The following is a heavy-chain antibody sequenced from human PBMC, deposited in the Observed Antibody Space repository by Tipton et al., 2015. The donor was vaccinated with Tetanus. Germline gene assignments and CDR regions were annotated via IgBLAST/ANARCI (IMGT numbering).Heavy chain of an antibody. J-gene: IGHJ5*02. D-gene: IGHD2-15*01. V-gene: IGHV4-30-4*01. CDR3: ARGRYCTSGTCYSSRSNWFDP. CDR1: GDSISSGDYY. CDR2: IYYSGNT. Sequence: TLSLTCTVSGDSISSGDYYWNWIRQPPGKGLEWIGHIYYSGNTHYNPSLGSRVSISIDTSKYQFSLKLFSVTAADTAVYYCARGRYCTSGTCYSSRSNWFDPWGQGTLFSASS.